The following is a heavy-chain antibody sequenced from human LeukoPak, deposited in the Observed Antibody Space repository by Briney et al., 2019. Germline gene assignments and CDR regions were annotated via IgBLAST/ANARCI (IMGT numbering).Heavy chain of an antibody. D-gene: IGHD2-21*02. V-gene: IGHV3-30*02. CDR2: IRYDGSNK. Sequence: GGSLRLSCAASGFTFSSYGMHWVRQAPGKGLEWVAFIRYDGSNKYYADSVKGRFTISRDNSKNTLYLQMNSLRAEDTAVYYCAKVPSDSKHGVYYYYYYMDVWGKGTTVTISS. CDR3: AKVPSDSKHGVYYYYYYMDV. J-gene: IGHJ6*03. CDR1: GFTFSSYG.